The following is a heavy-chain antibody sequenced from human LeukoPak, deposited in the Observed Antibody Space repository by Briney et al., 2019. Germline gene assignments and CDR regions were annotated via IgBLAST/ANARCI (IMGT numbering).Heavy chain of an antibody. CDR3: AKEGTPQVSTWYDL. Sequence: PGMSLRLSCAASGVTLSPYGMHWVRQAPGKGLEWVAVISYEGGTQHYADSVKGRFIISRDNPRNTLYLQMNIPRTEDTAVYYCAKEGTPQVSTWYDLWGQGTQVIVSS. V-gene: IGHV3-30*18. CDR1: GVTLSPYG. D-gene: IGHD3-10*01. J-gene: IGHJ5*02. CDR2: ISYEGGTQ.